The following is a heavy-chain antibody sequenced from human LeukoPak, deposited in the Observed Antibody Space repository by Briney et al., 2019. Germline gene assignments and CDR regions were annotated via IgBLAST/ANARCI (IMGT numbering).Heavy chain of an antibody. Sequence: GGSLRLSCAASGFTFEDYGMSWVRQAPGKGLEWVSGINWHSDRTGYADSVKGRFTISRDNAKNSLYLQMNSLRSEDTALYYCARSCYYGSGSYSDYWGQGTLVTVSS. V-gene: IGHV3-20*04. CDR1: GFTFEDYG. J-gene: IGHJ4*02. D-gene: IGHD3-10*01. CDR3: ARSCYYGSGSYSDY. CDR2: INWHSDRT.